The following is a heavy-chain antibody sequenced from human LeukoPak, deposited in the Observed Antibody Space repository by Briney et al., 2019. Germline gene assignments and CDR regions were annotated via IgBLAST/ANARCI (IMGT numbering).Heavy chain of an antibody. V-gene: IGHV6-1*01. CDR1: GDSVSRNSAA. J-gene: IGHJ3*01. Sequence: SQTLSLTCAISGDSVSRNSAAWNWIRQSPSRGLEWLGRTYYRSKWYNDYAVSVKSRIIINPDTSKNQLSLQLKSVTPEDTAVYYCARGGQGDGYSADEAFDFWGQGTMVTVSS. D-gene: IGHD5-24*01. CDR2: TYYRSKWYN. CDR3: ARGGQGDGYSADEAFDF.